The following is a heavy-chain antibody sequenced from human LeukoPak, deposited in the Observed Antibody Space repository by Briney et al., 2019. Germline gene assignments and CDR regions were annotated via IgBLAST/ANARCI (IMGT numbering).Heavy chain of an antibody. Sequence: GRSLRLSCAASGFTFSSYVMHWVRQAPGKGLEWVAVISYDGSKKYSADSVKGRFTISRDNSKNTLYLQMNSLRAEDTAVYYCAKASYYYDSSGPRFFDYWGQGTLVTVSS. D-gene: IGHD3-22*01. CDR3: AKASYYYDSSGPRFFDY. CDR2: ISYDGSKK. J-gene: IGHJ4*02. V-gene: IGHV3-30*18. CDR1: GFTFSSYV.